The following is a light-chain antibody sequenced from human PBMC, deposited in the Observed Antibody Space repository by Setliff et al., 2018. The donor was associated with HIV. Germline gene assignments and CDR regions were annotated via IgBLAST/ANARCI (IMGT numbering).Light chain of an antibody. CDR3: CSYAGSYTYI. J-gene: IGLJ1*01. Sequence: QSALAQPRSVSGSPGQSVTISCAGSSSDVGAYNYVSWYQQHPGKAPKLMIYDVTKWPSGVPDRFSGSKSGNTASLTISGLQAEDEAYYYCCSYAGSYTYIFGTGTKV. V-gene: IGLV2-11*01. CDR1: SSDVGAYNY. CDR2: DVT.